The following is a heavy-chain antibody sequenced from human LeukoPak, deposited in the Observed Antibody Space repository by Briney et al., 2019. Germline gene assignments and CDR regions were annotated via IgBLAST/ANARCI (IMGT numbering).Heavy chain of an antibody. J-gene: IGHJ4*02. CDR1: GFTFDDYS. CDR3: AKDGKNYFDY. CDR2: ISWNGGST. V-gene: IGHV3-43D*03. Sequence: GGSLRLSCAASGFTFDDYSMHWVRQAPGKGLEWVSLISWNGGSTYYADCVKGRFTISRDNSKNSLYLQMNSLRAEDTALYYCAKDGKNYFDYWGQGTLVTVSS.